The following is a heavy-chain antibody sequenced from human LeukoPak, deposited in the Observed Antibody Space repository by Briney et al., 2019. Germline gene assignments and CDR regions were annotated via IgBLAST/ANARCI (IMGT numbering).Heavy chain of an antibody. J-gene: IGHJ4*02. D-gene: IGHD1-26*01. CDR1: GFTFSSYA. Sequence: PGGSLRLSCAASGFTFSSYAMSWVRRTPGKCLEWVSVINESGGSPYYADSVKGRFTIPKDSSKNTLYLQMNSLRAEDTAVYYCAREKEVGFGETNGYWGQGTLVTVSS. V-gene: IGHV3-23*01. CDR2: INESGGSP. CDR3: AREKEVGFGETNGY.